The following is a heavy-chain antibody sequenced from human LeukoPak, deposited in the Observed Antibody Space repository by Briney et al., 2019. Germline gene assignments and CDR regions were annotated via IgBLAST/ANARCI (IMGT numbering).Heavy chain of an antibody. CDR1: GFTFSRYE. Sequence: GGSLRLSCAASGFTFSRYEMNWVRQAPGKGLEWVSFISSSSSTIYYADSVKGRFTISRDNAKNSLYLQMNSLRAEDTAVYYCARDRGGSYSAIDYWGQGTLVTVSS. V-gene: IGHV3-48*03. J-gene: IGHJ4*02. CDR3: ARDRGGSYSAIDY. CDR2: ISSSSSTI. D-gene: IGHD1-26*01.